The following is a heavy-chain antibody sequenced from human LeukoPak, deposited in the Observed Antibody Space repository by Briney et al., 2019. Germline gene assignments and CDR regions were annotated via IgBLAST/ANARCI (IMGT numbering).Heavy chain of an antibody. J-gene: IGHJ4*02. Sequence: SETLSLTCTVSGGSISSYYWSWIRQPAGKGLEWIGRIYSSGSTNYNPSLKSRVTMSVDTSKNQFSLKLRYVTAADTAVYYCAREACSNTSCQLCFDYWGQGTLVTVSS. V-gene: IGHV4-4*07. D-gene: IGHD2-2*01. CDR2: IYSSGST. CDR3: AREACSNTSCQLCFDY. CDR1: GGSISSYY.